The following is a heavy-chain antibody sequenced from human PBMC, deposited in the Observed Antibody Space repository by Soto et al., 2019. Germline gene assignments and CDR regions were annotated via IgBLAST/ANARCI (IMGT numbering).Heavy chain of an antibody. CDR1: GFTFSSYA. CDR2: ISYDGSNK. J-gene: IGHJ6*02. D-gene: IGHD1-26*01. CDR3: ARDGWELLRNYYYYGMDV. Sequence: GGSLRLSCAASGFTFSSYAMHWVRQAPGKGLEWVAVISYDGSNKYYADSVKGRFTISRDNSKNTLYLQMNSLRAEDTAVYYCARDGWELLRNYYYYGMDVWGQGTTVTVSS. V-gene: IGHV3-30-3*01.